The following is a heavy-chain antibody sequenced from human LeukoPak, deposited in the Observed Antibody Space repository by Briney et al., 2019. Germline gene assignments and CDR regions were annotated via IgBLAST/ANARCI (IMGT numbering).Heavy chain of an antibody. D-gene: IGHD3-10*01. CDR1: GITSGSFA. CDR2: ITANGPGI. CDR3: ATGPRSGRFQF. V-gene: IGHV3-23*01. J-gene: IGHJ4*02. Sequence: GGSLRLSCAVSGITSGSFAMSWVRQTPEKGLAWLGFITANGPGIHSAPPENGRSTISRDTTNNTLYLQINSLRVDDTAIYYCATGPRSGRFQFWGRGTQVIVSS.